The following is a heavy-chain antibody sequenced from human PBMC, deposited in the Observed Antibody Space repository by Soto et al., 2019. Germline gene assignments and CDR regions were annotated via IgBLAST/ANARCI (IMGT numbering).Heavy chain of an antibody. Sequence: GGSLRLSCAASGFTFSSYGMHWVRQAPGKGLEWVAVIWYDGSNKYYADSVKGRFTISRDNSKNTLYLQMNSLRAEDTAVYYCAREGWEPYYYYGMDVWGQGTTVTVSS. D-gene: IGHD1-26*01. CDR1: GFTFSSYG. J-gene: IGHJ6*02. V-gene: IGHV3-33*01. CDR2: IWYDGSNK. CDR3: AREGWEPYYYYGMDV.